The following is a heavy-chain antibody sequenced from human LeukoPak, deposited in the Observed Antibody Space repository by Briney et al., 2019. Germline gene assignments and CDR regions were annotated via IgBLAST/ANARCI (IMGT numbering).Heavy chain of an antibody. D-gene: IGHD4-17*01. CDR2: ISSNGGDA. CDR3: VKDRYGDLDF. V-gene: IGHV3-64*01. J-gene: IGHJ1*01. CDR1: GFTFSSYA. Sequence: GGSLRLSCAASGFTFSSYAMHWVRQPPGKGLEYVSAISSNGGDAYYANSVKGRFTISRDNSKNMLYLQMGSLRDEDMAVYYCVKDRYGDLDFWGQGTLVTVSS.